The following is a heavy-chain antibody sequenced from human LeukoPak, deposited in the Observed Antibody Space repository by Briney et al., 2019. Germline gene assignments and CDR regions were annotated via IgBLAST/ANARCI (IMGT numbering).Heavy chain of an antibody. CDR1: GFTFSTYS. V-gene: IGHV3-21*04. CDR3: ARAPGDSSGYPTKFDY. D-gene: IGHD3-22*01. CDR2: ISSSRSYI. Sequence: GGSLRLSCAASGFTFSTYSMNWVRQAPGKGLEWVSSISSSRSYIYYADSVKGRFTISRDNAKNSLYLQMNSLRAEDTAVYYCARAPGDSSGYPTKFDYWGQGTLVTVSS. J-gene: IGHJ4*02.